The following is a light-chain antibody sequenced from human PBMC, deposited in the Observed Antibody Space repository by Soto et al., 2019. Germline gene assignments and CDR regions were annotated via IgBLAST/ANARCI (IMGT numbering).Light chain of an antibody. CDR1: QSVGSF. V-gene: IGKV3-15*01. J-gene: IGKJ5*01. CDR3: QQYNNWPFIT. Sequence: EIFFTQSPATPSLSLWEIATLSRRASQSVGSFLAWYQQKPGQAPRLLIYDTSIRATGIPARFSGSGSGTEFTLTISSLQSEDFAVYYCQQYNNWPFITFGQGTRLEIK. CDR2: DTS.